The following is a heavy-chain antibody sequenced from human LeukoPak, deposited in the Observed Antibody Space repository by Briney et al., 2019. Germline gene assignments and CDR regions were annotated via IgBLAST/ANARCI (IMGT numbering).Heavy chain of an antibody. CDR2: ISSISSTI. CDR3: TRHLDGIAAYDY. CDR1: GFTFNGYG. D-gene: IGHD6-13*01. V-gene: IGHV3-48*01. J-gene: IGHJ4*02. Sequence: GGSLRLSCAASGFTFNGYGMNWVRQAPGKGLEWVSYISSISSTIHYSDSVKGRFTISRDNAKNSLYLQMNSLRAEDTAVYYCTRHLDGIAAYDYWGQGSLVTVSS.